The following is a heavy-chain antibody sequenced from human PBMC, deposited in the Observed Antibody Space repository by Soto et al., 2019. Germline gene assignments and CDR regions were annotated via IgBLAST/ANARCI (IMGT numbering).Heavy chain of an antibody. J-gene: IGHJ4*02. V-gene: IGHV1-46*03. CDR2: INPSGGST. CDR1: GYTFTSYY. D-gene: IGHD2-15*01. CDR3: ARDIQDTAYCIGVTCAPGDY. Sequence: GASVKVSCKASGYTFTSYYIHWVRQAPXQGLEWMGIINPSGGSTIYAQKFQGRVTMTTDTSTSTVYMELSSLRSEDTAVYYCARDIQDTAYCIGVTCAPGDYWGQGTLVTVSS.